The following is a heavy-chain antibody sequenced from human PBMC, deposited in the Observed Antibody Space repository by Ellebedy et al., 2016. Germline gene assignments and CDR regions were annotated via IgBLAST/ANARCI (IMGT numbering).Heavy chain of an antibody. V-gene: IGHV4-59*08. Sequence: SETLSLTCSVSGTSLIDYHWSWIRQSPRKGLEWIGNVYHTGSTIYNPSLQSRVTISVDTSKNQFSLKLSSVTAADTVVYYCTRTVQLAFYMNVWGRGTSVTVSS. D-gene: IGHD5-24*01. CDR3: TRTVQLAFYMNV. J-gene: IGHJ6*03. CDR2: VYHTGST. CDR1: GTSLIDYH.